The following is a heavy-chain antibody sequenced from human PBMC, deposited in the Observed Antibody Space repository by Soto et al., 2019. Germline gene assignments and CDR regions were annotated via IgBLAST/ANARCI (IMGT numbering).Heavy chain of an antibody. D-gene: IGHD4-17*01. Sequence: QVQLVESGGGVVQPGRSLRLSCAASGFTFSSYGMHWVRQAPGKGLEWVAVISYDGSNKYYADSVKGRFTISRDNSKNTLYQQMNSLRAEDTAVYYCAKPLRTTVVTNGVFDYWGQGTLVTVSS. J-gene: IGHJ4*02. CDR3: AKPLRTTVVTNGVFDY. CDR2: ISYDGSNK. V-gene: IGHV3-30*18. CDR1: GFTFSSYG.